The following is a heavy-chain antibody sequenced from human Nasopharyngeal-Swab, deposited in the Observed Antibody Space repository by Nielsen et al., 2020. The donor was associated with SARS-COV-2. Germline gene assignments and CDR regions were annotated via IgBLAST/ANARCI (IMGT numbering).Heavy chain of an antibody. D-gene: IGHD1-26*01. CDR1: GFTFKSYW. CDR3: AREWERPYYFDY. J-gene: IGHJ4*02. V-gene: IGHV3-74*01. Sequence: GESLKISCAASGFTFKSYWMHWVRQVPGKGLEWVSRINDDGTSTDYADSVKGRVIISRDNAKNTLYLQMSSLRAEDTGVYFCAREWERPYYFDYWGQGVLVTVSS. CDR2: INDDGTST.